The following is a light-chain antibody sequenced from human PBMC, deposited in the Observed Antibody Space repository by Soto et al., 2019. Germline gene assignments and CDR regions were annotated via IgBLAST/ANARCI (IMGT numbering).Light chain of an antibody. CDR3: QQRYNSPRT. V-gene: IGKV1-39*01. Sequence: IQVTQSPSSLSAYVGDRVTISCRASQNIATYLNWYQQTPGQSPKLLIYTTSILHSGVPARFSGSGSGTDFTLTISSLQPEDFATFYCQQRYNSPRTFGGGTKVDI. CDR1: QNIATY. CDR2: TTS. J-gene: IGKJ4*01.